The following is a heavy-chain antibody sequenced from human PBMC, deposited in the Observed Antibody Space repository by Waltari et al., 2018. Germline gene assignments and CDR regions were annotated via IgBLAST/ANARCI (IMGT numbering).Heavy chain of an antibody. V-gene: IGHV3-33*06. CDR2: IWYDGSNK. CDR3: AKSQMGYSSGLDAFDI. CDR1: GFTFSSYG. Sequence: QVQLVESGGGVVQPGRSLRLSCAASGFTFSSYGMHWVRQAPGKGLEWVAVIWYDGSNKYYADSVKGRFTISRDNSKNTLYLQMNSLRAEDTAVYYCAKSQMGYSSGLDAFDIWGQGTMVTVSS. J-gene: IGHJ3*02. D-gene: IGHD6-19*01.